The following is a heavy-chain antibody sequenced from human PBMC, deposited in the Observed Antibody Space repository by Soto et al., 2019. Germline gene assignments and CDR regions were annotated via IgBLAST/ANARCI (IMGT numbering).Heavy chain of an antibody. CDR2: MNPNSGNT. CDR3: ARGVKYGAYSRWFDP. D-gene: IGHD4-17*01. J-gene: IGHJ5*02. V-gene: IGHV1-8*01. Sequence: ASVKVSCKASGYTFTSYDINWVRQATGQGLEYLGWMNPNSGNTGYVQKSQGRVTMTWDSSITTAYMELSSLRSEDTAVYFCARGVKYGAYSRWFDPWGQGTLVTVSS. CDR1: GYTFTSYD.